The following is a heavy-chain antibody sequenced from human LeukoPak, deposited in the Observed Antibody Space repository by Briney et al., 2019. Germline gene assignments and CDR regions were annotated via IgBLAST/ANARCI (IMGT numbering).Heavy chain of an antibody. CDR1: GGSFSGYY. CDR2: INHSGST. D-gene: IGHD2-2*01. CDR3: ARLGYCSSTSCYAPIDY. J-gene: IGHJ4*02. V-gene: IGHV4-34*01. Sequence: SETLSLTCAVYGGSFSGYYWSWIRQPPGKGLEWIGEINHSGSTNYNPSLKSRVTIPVDTSKNQFSLKLSSVTAADTAVYYCARLGYCSSTSCYAPIDYWGQGTLVTVSS.